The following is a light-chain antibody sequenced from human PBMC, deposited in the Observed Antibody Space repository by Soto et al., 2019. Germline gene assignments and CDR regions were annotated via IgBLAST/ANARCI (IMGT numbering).Light chain of an antibody. CDR2: GAS. J-gene: IGKJ5*01. V-gene: IGKV3-20*01. CDR1: QSVSSNH. CDR3: QQYDTSLPIT. Sequence: EIVLTQSPGTLSLSPGERATLSCRASQSVSSNHLAWYQQKPGQAPRLLIYGASTRATGIPDRFSGSGSGTDFTLTISRLEPEDSAVYFCQQYDTSLPITFGQGTRLEI.